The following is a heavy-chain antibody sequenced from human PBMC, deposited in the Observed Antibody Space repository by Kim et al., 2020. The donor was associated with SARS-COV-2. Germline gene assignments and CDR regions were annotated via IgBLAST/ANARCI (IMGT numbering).Heavy chain of an antibody. CDR1: GGSISSSSYY. V-gene: IGHV4-39*01. J-gene: IGHJ5*02. CDR2: IYYSGST. CDR3: ARIQFVSSGYYPPERFDP. D-gene: IGHD3-22*01. Sequence: SETLSLTCTVSGGSISSSSYYWGWIRQPPGKGLEWIGSIYYSGSTYYNPSLKSRVTISVDTSKNQFSLKLSSVTAADTAVYYCARIQFVSSGYYPPERFDPWGQGTLVTVSS.